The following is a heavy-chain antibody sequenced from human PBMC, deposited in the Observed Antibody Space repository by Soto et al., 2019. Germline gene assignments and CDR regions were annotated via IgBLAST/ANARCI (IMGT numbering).Heavy chain of an antibody. V-gene: IGHV4-34*01. CDR2: INHSGST. CDR1: GGSFSGYY. J-gene: IGHJ4*02. CDR3: VGFKSSTIFSH. Sequence: PSETLSLTCAVYGGSFSGYYWSWIRQPPGKGLEWIGEINHSGSTNYNPSLKSRVTISVDTSKNQFSLKLSSMTAADAAVYFCVGFKSSTIFSHWGQGTMVTVYS. D-gene: IGHD3-9*01.